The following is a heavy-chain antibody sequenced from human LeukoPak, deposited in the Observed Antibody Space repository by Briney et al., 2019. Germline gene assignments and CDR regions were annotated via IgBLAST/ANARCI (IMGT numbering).Heavy chain of an antibody. CDR3: ARERLRYNWFDP. Sequence: GGSLRLSCAASGFVFSSYAMHWVRQAPGKGLEWVAVISYDGSNKYYADSVKGRFTISRDNSKNTLYLQMNSLRAEDTAVYYCARERLRYNWFDPWGQGTLVTVSS. CDR2: ISYDGSNK. D-gene: IGHD4-17*01. J-gene: IGHJ5*02. CDR1: GFVFSSYA. V-gene: IGHV3-30-3*01.